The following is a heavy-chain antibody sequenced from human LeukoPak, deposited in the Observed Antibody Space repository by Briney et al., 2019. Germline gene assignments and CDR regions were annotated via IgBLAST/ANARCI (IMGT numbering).Heavy chain of an antibody. CDR1: GFTFSAYG. J-gene: IGHJ4*02. CDR2: ITYDGYYK. V-gene: IGHV3-30*03. CDR3: ARDLSPVVRASPMGY. Sequence: PGGSLRLSCAASGFTFSAYGMHWVRQAPGKGLECVTLITYDGYYKYYSDSVKGRFTISSDTSKHTLYLQMHSLRAEDTAVYYCARDLSPVVRASPMGYWGQGTLVTVSS. D-gene: IGHD3-10*01.